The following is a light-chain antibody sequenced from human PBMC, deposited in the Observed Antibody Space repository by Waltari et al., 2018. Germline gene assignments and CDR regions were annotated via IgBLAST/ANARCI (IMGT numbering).Light chain of an antibody. V-gene: IGKV3-15*01. CDR1: QSVRNT. J-gene: IGKJ2*01. CDR3: QQYNNWPLYT. Sequence: MTQSPATLPVSPGERASPSCRSSQSVRNTVAWFQQKPGQAPSPLIYEASTRATGVPARFSGSGSGTEFTLTIRSLQTEDFAVYYCQQYNNWPLYTFGQGTKLEIK. CDR2: EAS.